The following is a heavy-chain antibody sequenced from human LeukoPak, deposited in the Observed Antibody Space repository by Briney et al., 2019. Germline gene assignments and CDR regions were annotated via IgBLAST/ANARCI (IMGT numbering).Heavy chain of an antibody. D-gene: IGHD1-26*01. CDR3: AREGRLYSGSLDY. CDR2: VSGHNDNT. Sequence: GASVKVSCKASGYTFTNYGITWVRQAPGHGLEWMGWVSGHNDNTNYAEKLQGRVTMTTDTSTRTAYMELRSLRSDDTAVYYCAREGRLYSGSLDYWGQGTLVTVSS. V-gene: IGHV1-18*01. J-gene: IGHJ4*02. CDR1: GYTFTNYG.